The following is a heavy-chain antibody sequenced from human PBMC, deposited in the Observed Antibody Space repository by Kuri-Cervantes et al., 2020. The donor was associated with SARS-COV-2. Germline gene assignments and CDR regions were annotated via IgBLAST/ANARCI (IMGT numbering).Heavy chain of an antibody. CDR3: AKPGGSIPANCFDF. J-gene: IGHJ5*01. Sequence: GSLRLSSTVSSASISRRFNYWGWILQPPGKGLEWIGTIYFRGGTIYNSALKGRVTLSVDTYRNKFYLRLSSVIATDTAIYYCAKPGGSIPANCFDFWGQGTLVTVSS. D-gene: IGHD2-21*01. CDR1: SASISRRFNY. V-gene: IGHV4-39*01. CDR2: IYFRGGT.